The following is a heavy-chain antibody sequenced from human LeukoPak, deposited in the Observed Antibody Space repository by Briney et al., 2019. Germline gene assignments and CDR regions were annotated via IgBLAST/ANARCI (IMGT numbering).Heavy chain of an antibody. CDR1: GFSFSDYG. Sequence: GGSLRLSCAASGFSFSDYGMHWVRQAPGKGLEWVALIRYDGSNRYFADSVKGRFTISRDNSKNTLYLQMNSLRAEDTAVYYCAKDQGYQLLYGLTACDYWGQGTLVTVST. J-gene: IGHJ4*02. V-gene: IGHV3-30*02. CDR3: AKDQGYQLLYGLTACDY. CDR2: IRYDGSNR. D-gene: IGHD2-2*02.